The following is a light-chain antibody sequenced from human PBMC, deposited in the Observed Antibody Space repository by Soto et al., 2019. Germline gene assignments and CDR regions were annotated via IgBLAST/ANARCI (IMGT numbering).Light chain of an antibody. Sequence: PGERATLPCRASQSVRDSYLAWYQQKTGQPPSILIYDTSTRATGIPDRFIGSGSGTDFALTISSVEPEDFSMYFCQRYGSSPGTFGQGTKVDIK. CDR3: QRYGSSPGT. CDR1: QSVRDSY. V-gene: IGKV3-20*01. CDR2: DTS. J-gene: IGKJ1*01.